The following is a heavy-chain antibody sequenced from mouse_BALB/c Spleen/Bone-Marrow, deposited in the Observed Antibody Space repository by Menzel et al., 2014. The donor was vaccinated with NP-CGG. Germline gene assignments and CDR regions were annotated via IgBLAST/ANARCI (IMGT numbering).Heavy chain of an antibody. J-gene: IGHJ4*01. Sequence: VHLVESGAELTKPGASVTMSCKASGYTFTNYWIHWIKRRPGQGLEWIGYINPGTGYTDYNPNFKDKATLTADKSSITAYMQLSSLTSEDSSVYYCARETGTYVMDYWGQGTSVTVAS. D-gene: IGHD4-1*01. CDR2: INPGTGYT. CDR3: ARETGTYVMDY. V-gene: IGHV1-7*01. CDR1: GYTFTNYW.